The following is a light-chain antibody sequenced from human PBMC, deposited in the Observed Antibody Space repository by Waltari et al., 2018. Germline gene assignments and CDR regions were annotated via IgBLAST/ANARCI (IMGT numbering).Light chain of an antibody. CDR3: AAWDDSLGAVV. J-gene: IGLJ7*01. V-gene: IGLV1-47*01. CDR2: RSD. Sequence: RSDQRASGVPDRFSGSTSGSSASLAISGLRSEDESIYYCAAWDDSLGAVVFGGGTQVTVL.